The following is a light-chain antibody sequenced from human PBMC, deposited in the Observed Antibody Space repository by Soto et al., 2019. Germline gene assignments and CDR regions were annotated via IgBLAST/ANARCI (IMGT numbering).Light chain of an antibody. Sequence: QSVLAQPPSVSGAPGQRVTISCTGSSSNIGRNNVHWYQHLPGAAPKVLIYANNNRPSGVPDRFSVSKSGTSASLAITGLQAEDEADYYCQSYDSNLNGLYVFGTGTKVTVL. J-gene: IGLJ1*01. CDR1: SSNIGRNN. CDR3: QSYDSNLNGLYV. CDR2: ANN. V-gene: IGLV1-40*01.